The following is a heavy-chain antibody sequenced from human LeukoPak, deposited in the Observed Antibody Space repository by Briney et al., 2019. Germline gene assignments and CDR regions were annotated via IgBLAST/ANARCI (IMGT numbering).Heavy chain of an antibody. D-gene: IGHD3-10*01. Sequence: PSETLSLTCAVYGGSFSGYYWSWIRQPPGKGLEWIGEINHSGSTNYNPSLKSRVTISVDTSKNQFSLKLSSMTAADTAVYYCARGSYYGSGSYYRIDYWGQGILVTVSS. CDR3: ARGSYYGSGSYYRIDY. V-gene: IGHV4-34*01. CDR2: INHSGST. CDR1: GGSFSGYY. J-gene: IGHJ4*02.